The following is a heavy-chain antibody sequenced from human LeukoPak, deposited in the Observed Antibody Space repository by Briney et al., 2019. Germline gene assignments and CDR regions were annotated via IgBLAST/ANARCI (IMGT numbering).Heavy chain of an antibody. J-gene: IGHJ4*02. CDR1: GFTFSSYA. V-gene: IGHV3-30*04. Sequence: PGGSLRLSCAASGFTFSSYAMHWGRQAPGKGLEWGAVISYDGSNKYYADSVKGRFTISRDNSKNTLYLKMNSLRAEDTAVYYCARSSLQANDYWGQGTLVTVSS. CDR2: ISYDGSNK. CDR3: ARSSLQANDY.